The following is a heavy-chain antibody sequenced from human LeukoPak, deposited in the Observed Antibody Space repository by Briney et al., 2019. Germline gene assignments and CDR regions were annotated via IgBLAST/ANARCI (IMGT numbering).Heavy chain of an antibody. CDR3: ARPAIAARGKGYFDY. Sequence: GGSLKISCKGSGYSFTSYWIGWVRQMPGKGLEWMGIIYPGDSDTRYSPSFQGQVTISADKSISTAYLQWSSLKASDTAMYYCARPAIAARGKGYFDYWGQGTLVTVSS. CDR1: GYSFTSYW. V-gene: IGHV5-51*01. CDR2: IYPGDSDT. J-gene: IGHJ4*02. D-gene: IGHD6-6*01.